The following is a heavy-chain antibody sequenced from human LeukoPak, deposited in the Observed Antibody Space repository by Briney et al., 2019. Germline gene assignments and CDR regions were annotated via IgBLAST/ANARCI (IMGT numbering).Heavy chain of an antibody. CDR1: GFNFSNYA. V-gene: IGHV3-23*01. J-gene: IGHJ5*02. CDR2: ISGSGGST. Sequence: GGSLRLPCAASGFNFSNYAMSWVRQAPGKGLEWVSAISGSGGSTYYADSVKGRLTIARDNSKNTLYLQMNSLRAEDTAVYYCAKGYNWFDPWGQGTLVTVSS. CDR3: AKGYNWFDP.